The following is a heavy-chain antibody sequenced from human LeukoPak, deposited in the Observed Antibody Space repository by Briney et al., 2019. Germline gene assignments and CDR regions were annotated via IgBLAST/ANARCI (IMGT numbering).Heavy chain of an antibody. V-gene: IGHV1-46*01. D-gene: IGHD3-9*01. CDR1: GYTFTSYY. J-gene: IGHJ4*02. CDR2: IIPSAGRT. Sequence: ASVKVSCKASGYTFTSYYIHWVRQAPGQGLEWMGIIIPSAGRTNYAQKFWGRVSMTTDMSTSTAYMELRSLRSDDTAVYYCARQGLDSFDYWGQGTLVTVSS. CDR3: ARQGLDSFDY.